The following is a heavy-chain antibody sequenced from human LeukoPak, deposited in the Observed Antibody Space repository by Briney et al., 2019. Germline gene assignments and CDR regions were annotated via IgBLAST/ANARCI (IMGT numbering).Heavy chain of an antibody. CDR2: IYYSGST. Sequence: SETLSLTCTVSGGSISNYYWSWIRQPPGKGLEWIGYIYYSGSTNYNPSLKSRVTMSVDTSKNQFSLKLTSVTAADTAVYYCARGYSYGFYNWFDPWGQGTLVTVSS. D-gene: IGHD5-18*01. V-gene: IGHV4-59*01. CDR1: GGSISNYY. CDR3: ARGYSYGFYNWFDP. J-gene: IGHJ5*02.